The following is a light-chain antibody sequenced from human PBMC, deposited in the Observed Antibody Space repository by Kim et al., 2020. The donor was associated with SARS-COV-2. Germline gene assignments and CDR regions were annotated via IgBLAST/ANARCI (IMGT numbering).Light chain of an antibody. CDR2: GAS. Sequence: EIVMTQSPATLSVSPGERATLSCRASQSVSSNLAGYQQKPGQAPRLLIYGASTRTTGSPARFSGSGSGTAFTLTISSLQSEDFAVYYCHQYNNWPPLTFGGGTKLEIK. J-gene: IGKJ4*01. V-gene: IGKV3-15*01. CDR3: HQYNNWPPLT. CDR1: QSVSSN.